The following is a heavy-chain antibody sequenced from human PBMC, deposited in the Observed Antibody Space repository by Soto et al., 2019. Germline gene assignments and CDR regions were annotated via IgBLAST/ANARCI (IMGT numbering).Heavy chain of an antibody. V-gene: IGHV3-48*02. CDR3: AREPPTWCGASGFFDY. D-gene: IGHD3-10*01. CDR1: GFTFSSYS. J-gene: IGHJ4*02. CDR2: ISSSSSTI. Sequence: EVQLVESGGGLVQPGGSLRLSCAASGFTFSSYSMNWVRQAPGKGLEWVSYISSSSSTIYYADSVKGRFTISRDNAKNSLYLQMNSLRDEDTAVYYCAREPPTWCGASGFFDYWGQGTLVTVSS.